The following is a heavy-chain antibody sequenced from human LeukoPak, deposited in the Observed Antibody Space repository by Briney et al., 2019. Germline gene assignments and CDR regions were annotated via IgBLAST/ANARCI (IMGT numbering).Heavy chain of an antibody. J-gene: IGHJ3*02. D-gene: IGHD3-16*01. CDR1: GGTFSSYA. V-gene: IGHV1-69*04. Sequence: SVKVSCKASGGTFSSYAFNWVRQAPGHGLEWVGRIIPLLGITNHAQKLQGRVTVTADTATNTPYMQLSSMIPDDTAVYYCARARTMITFGGVRHAFDIWGQGTLVTVSS. CDR2: IIPLLGIT. CDR3: ARARTMITFGGVRHAFDI.